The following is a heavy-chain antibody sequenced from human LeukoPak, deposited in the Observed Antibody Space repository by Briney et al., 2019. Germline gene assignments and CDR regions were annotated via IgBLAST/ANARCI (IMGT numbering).Heavy chain of an antibody. J-gene: IGHJ4*02. Sequence: SETLSFTCTVSGGSISSYYWSWIRQPAGKGLEWIGRIYTSGSTNYNPSLKSRVTMSVDTSKNQFSLKLSSVTAADTAVYYCASLYCSGGSCYFDYWGQGTLVTVSS. V-gene: IGHV4-4*07. CDR3: ASLYCSGGSCYFDY. CDR1: GGSISSYY. D-gene: IGHD2-15*01. CDR2: IYTSGST.